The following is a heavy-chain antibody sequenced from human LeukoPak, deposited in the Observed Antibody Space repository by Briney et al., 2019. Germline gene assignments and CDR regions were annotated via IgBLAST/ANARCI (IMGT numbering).Heavy chain of an antibody. D-gene: IGHD1-26*01. J-gene: IGHJ2*01. V-gene: IGHV5-51*01. CDR3: ARRGRATDWYFDL. Sequence: GESLKISCKGSGYSFSSYYIGWVRQMPGKGLEWMGIIYPGDSDARYSPSFQGLVTISADKSSSTAYLQWSSLKASDTAMYYCARRGRATDWYFDLWGRGTLVTVSS. CDR2: IYPGDSDA. CDR1: GYSFSSYY.